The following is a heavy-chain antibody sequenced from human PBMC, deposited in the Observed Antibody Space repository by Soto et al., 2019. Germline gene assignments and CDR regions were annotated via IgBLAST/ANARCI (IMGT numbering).Heavy chain of an antibody. CDR3: AKDAVSGGSCPEY. J-gene: IGHJ4*02. CDR1: GFTFSSYG. CDR2: ISYDGSNK. Sequence: QVQLVESGGGVVQPGRSLRLSCAASGFTFSSYGMHWVRQAPGKGLEWVAVISYDGSNKYYADSVKGRFTISRDNSKNTLYLQMNSLRAEDTAVYYCAKDAVSGGSCPEYWGQGTLVTVSS. V-gene: IGHV3-30*18. D-gene: IGHD2-15*01.